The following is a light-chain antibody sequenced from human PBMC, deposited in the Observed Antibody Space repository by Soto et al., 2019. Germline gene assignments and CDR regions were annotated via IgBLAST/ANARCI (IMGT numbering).Light chain of an antibody. CDR3: QQYGSAPWT. CDR1: QSVRSTY. Sequence: EVVLTQSPGTLSLSPGERATLSCRASQSVRSTYLAWYQQKPGQAPRLLIYGASRRATGIPDRFSGSGSGTDFTLTISRLDPEDFAVYYCQQYGSAPWTFGQGTKVEIK. CDR2: GAS. J-gene: IGKJ1*01. V-gene: IGKV3-20*01.